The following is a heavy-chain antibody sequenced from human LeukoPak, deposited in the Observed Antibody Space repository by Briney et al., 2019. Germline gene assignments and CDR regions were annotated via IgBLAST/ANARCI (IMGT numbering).Heavy chain of an antibody. CDR2: IYPGDSDT. CDR1: GYSFTSYW. Sequence: RGESLKISCKGSGYSFTSYWIGWVRQMPGKGLEWMGIIYPGDSDTRYSPSFQGQVTISADKSISTAYLQRSSLKASDTAMYYCARGLSGSGSYYIAFDIWGQGTMVTVSS. V-gene: IGHV5-51*01. J-gene: IGHJ3*02. D-gene: IGHD3-10*01. CDR3: ARGLSGSGSYYIAFDI.